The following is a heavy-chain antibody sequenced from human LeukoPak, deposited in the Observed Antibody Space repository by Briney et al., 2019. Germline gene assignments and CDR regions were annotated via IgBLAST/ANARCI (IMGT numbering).Heavy chain of an antibody. V-gene: IGHV3-9*01. Sequence: GRSLGLSCAASGFTFDDYAMHWIRQAPGKGLEWVSGISWNSCSIGYADSVKGRFTISRDNAKNSLYLQMNSLRAEDTALYYCAKESRMGAFDIWGQGTMVTVSS. D-gene: IGHD2-8*01. CDR3: AKESRMGAFDI. CDR2: ISWNSCSI. J-gene: IGHJ3*02. CDR1: GFTFDDYA.